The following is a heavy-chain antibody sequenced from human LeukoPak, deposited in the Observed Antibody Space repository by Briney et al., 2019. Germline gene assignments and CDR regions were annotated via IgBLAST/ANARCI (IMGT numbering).Heavy chain of an antibody. CDR2: ISSSGSTI. J-gene: IGHJ4*02. V-gene: IGHV3-11*01. CDR3: AREEYSSSSDY. Sequence: GGSLRPSCAASGFTFSDYYMSWIRQAPGKGLEWVSYISSSGSTIYYADSVKGRFTISRDNAKNSLYLQMNSLRAEDTAVYYCAREEYSSSSDYWGQGTLVTVSS. CDR1: GFTFSDYY. D-gene: IGHD6-13*01.